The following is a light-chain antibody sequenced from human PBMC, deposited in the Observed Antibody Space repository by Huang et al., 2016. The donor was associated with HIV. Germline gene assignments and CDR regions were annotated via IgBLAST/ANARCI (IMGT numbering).Light chain of an antibody. V-gene: IGKV3D-15*01. Sequence: EIVMTQSPATLSVSPGERSTLFCRACQSISTKLAWYQQKPGQAPRLLISCASGWSTCIPDMFSGSGCETEFTLTISSLQSEDFSVYYCQHYSNWPPLTFGGGTKVEIK. J-gene: IGKJ4*01. CDR2: CAS. CDR1: QSISTK. CDR3: QHYSNWPPLT.